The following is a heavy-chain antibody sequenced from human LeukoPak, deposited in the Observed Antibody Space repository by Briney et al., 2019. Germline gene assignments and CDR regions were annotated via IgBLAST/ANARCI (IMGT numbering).Heavy chain of an antibody. D-gene: IGHD5-18*01. V-gene: IGHV3-33*01. CDR2: IWYDGSNK. Sequence: GGSLRLSCAASGFTFSSYGMHWVRQAPGKGLEWVAVIWYDGSNKYYADSVKGRFTISRDNAKNSLYLQMNSLRAEDTAVYYCARGGAMVSDAFDIWGRGTMVTVSS. CDR3: ARGGAMVSDAFDI. CDR1: GFTFSSYG. J-gene: IGHJ3*02.